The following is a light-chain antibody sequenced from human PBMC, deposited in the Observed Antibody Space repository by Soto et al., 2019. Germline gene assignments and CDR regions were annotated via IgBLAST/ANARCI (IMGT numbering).Light chain of an antibody. J-gene: IGKJ1*01. V-gene: IGKV3-15*01. CDR2: RSS. CDR3: LQYHNLWA. Sequence: ILMTQSPASLSVSPGERATLSCRASQNIYSNIAWYQQRPGQAPRLLIYRSSTRATGVPARFSGSGSGTEFTLTISSLQSDDFAVYSCLQYHNLWAFGQGTKVEI. CDR1: QNIYSN.